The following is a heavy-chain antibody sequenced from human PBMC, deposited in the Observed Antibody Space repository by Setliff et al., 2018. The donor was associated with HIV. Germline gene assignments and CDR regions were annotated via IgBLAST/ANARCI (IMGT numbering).Heavy chain of an antibody. J-gene: IGHJ6*02. Sequence: SVKVSCKASGGTFSIYGISWVRQAPGQGLEWMGAIIPMFGTGFYAQKFQGRVTITTDESRTTSYMELSSLRFEDTDVYFCARVAHSSSYHYYGMDVWGQGTTVTVSS. D-gene: IGHD6-19*01. CDR3: ARVAHSSSYHYYGMDV. CDR2: IIPMFGTG. CDR1: GGTFSIYG. V-gene: IGHV1-69*05.